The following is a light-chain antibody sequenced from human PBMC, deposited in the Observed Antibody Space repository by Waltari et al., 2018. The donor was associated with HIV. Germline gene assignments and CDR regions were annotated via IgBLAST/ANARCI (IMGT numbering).Light chain of an antibody. V-gene: IGLV2-14*01. CDR2: EVS. CDR3: SSYTTRSTVI. Sequence: QSALTQPASVSGSPGQSITISCTGTSTAVGHYDYVSWYRPHPGKAPKLIIYEVSNRPSGVSNRFSGSKSVNTASLTISGLQAEDEADYYCSSYTTRSTVIFGGGTKLTVL. J-gene: IGLJ2*01. CDR1: STAVGHYDY.